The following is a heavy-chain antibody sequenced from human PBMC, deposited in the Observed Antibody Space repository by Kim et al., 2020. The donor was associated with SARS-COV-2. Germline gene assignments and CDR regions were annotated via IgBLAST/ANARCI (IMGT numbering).Heavy chain of an antibody. CDR1: GFTFSSYW. D-gene: IGHD3-10*01. J-gene: IGHJ4*02. V-gene: IGHV3-7*03. CDR3: ASWADNMVRGLISDY. Sequence: GGSLRLSCAASGFTFSSYWMSWVRQAPGKGLEWVANINQDGSAIYYVDSVKGRFTIPRDNARNSLYLQMNSLRVKDTAVYYCASWADNMVRGLISDYWGQGTLVTVSS. CDR2: INQDGSAI.